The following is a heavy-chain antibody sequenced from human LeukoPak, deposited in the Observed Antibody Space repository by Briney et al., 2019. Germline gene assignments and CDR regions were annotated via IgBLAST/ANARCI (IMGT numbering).Heavy chain of an antibody. J-gene: IGHJ4*02. D-gene: IGHD2-15*01. Sequence: GASVKVSCKASGYTFTGYYMHWVRQAPGQGLEWMGWINPNSGGTNYAQKFQGWVTMTRDTSISTAYMELSRLRSDDTAVYYCARDPGYCSGGSCYAGDYWGQGTLVTVSS. CDR3: ARDPGYCSGGSCYAGDY. CDR2: INPNSGGT. CDR1: GYTFTGYY. V-gene: IGHV1-2*04.